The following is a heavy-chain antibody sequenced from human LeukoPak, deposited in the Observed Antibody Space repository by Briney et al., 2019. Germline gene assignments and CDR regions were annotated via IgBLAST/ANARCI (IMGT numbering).Heavy chain of an antibody. CDR3: ARGVEPLAANTLAY. CDR2: LYSDGNT. V-gene: IGHV3-53*01. J-gene: IGHJ4*02. CDR1: TFTVITND. Sequence: GGSLKLSCSASTFTVITNDMAWVRQAPGKGREWVFVLYSDGNTKYADSVQGRFTISRDNSKNTLYLEMNSLSPDDTAVYYCARGVEPLAANTLAYWGQGTLVTVSS. D-gene: IGHD1-14*01.